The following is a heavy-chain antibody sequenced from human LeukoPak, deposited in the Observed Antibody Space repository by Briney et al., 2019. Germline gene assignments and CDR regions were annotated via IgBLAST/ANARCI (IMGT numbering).Heavy chain of an antibody. CDR2: INHSGST. D-gene: IGHD3-10*01. V-gene: IGHV4-34*01. CDR3: AILWFGEAHAFDI. CDR1: GGSFSGYY. J-gene: IGHJ3*02. Sequence: PSETLSLTCAVYGGSFSGYYWSWIRQPPGKGLEWIGEINHSGSTNYNPSLKSRVTILVDTSKNQFSLKLSSVTAADTAVYYCAILWFGEAHAFDIWGQGTMVTVSS.